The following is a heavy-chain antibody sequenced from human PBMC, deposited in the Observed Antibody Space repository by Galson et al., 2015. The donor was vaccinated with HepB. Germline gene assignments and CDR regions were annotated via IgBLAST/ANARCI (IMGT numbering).Heavy chain of an antibody. CDR1: GDSVSSNSAA. V-gene: IGHV6-1*01. D-gene: IGHD1-26*01. CDR3: VRLVGAAVDY. CDR2: TYYRSKWHN. Sequence: CAISGDSVSSNSAAWNWIRQSPSSGLEWLGRTYYRSKWHNDYAVSMKSRITINPDTSKNQFSLQLNSVTPEDTAVYYFVRLVGAAVDYWGQGTLVTVSS. J-gene: IGHJ4*02.